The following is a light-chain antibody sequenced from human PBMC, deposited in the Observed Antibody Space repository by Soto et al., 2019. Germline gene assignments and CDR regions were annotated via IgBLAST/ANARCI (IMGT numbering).Light chain of an antibody. CDR1: QSVSSH. V-gene: IGKV3-20*01. CDR3: QQYGNSPPLT. CDR2: GAS. J-gene: IGKJ4*01. Sequence: EILLTQSPGTLSLSPGERATLSCWASQSVSSHLAWYQQRPGQAPRLLIYGASSRATGIPDRFSGSGSGTDFTLTISRLETEDFALYYCQQYGNSPPLTFGGGTKVDIK.